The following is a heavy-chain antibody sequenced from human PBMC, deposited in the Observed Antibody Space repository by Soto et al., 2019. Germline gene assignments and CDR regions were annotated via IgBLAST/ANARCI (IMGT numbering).Heavy chain of an antibody. D-gene: IGHD1-26*01. V-gene: IGHV1-69*01. Sequence: VQLVQSGAEVKQPGSSLKVSCKASGGTFSSYTVTWVRQAPGQGLEWMGGFVPIVGTTDYSQNFQGRLTITADESATTGYMELSSLTSDDTARYYCAIGSTYSGEFEFWGQGTLVTVSS. CDR1: GGTFSSYT. CDR3: AIGSTYSGEFEF. J-gene: IGHJ4*02. CDR2: FVPIVGTT.